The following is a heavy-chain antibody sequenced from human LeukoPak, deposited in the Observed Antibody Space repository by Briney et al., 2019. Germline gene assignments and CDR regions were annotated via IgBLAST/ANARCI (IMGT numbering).Heavy chain of an antibody. CDR2: ISGSGGST. CDR3: ARGVGYDILTGYFDY. J-gene: IGHJ4*02. CDR1: GFTFSSYA. Sequence: HTGGSLRLSCAASGFTFSSYAMSWVRQAPGKGLEWVSAISGSGGSTYYADSVKGRFTISRDNSKNTLYLQMNSLRAEDTAVYYCARGVGYDILTGYFDYWGQGTLVTVSS. D-gene: IGHD3-9*01. V-gene: IGHV3-23*01.